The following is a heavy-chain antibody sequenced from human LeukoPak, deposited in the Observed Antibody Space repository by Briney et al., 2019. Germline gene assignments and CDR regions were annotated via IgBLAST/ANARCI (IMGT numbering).Heavy chain of an antibody. Sequence: GGSLRLSCAASGFTFSSYGMHWVRQAPGKGLEWVADISYCGSNKYYADSVKGRFTISRDNSKNTLYLQMNRLRAEDTAVYYCAKDFRYYDSSGYYLGEYFDYWGQGTLVTVSS. CDR1: GFTFSSYG. V-gene: IGHV3-30*18. D-gene: IGHD3-22*01. J-gene: IGHJ4*02. CDR3: AKDFRYYDSSGYYLGEYFDY. CDR2: ISYCGSNK.